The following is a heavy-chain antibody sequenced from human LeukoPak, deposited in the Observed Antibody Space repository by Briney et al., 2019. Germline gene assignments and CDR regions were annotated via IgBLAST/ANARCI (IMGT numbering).Heavy chain of an antibody. CDR2: IKQDGSEK. CDR3: ARDPDGLRGYSFAYFHS. Sequence: PGGSLRLSCAAPGFTFSSYRMSWVRQAPGKGLEWVANIKQDGSEKYYADSVKGRFTISRDNSKNAMYLQMNDLRDEDTAVYYCARDPDGLRGYSFAYFHSWGQGTLVTVSS. J-gene: IGHJ4*02. D-gene: IGHD5-18*01. CDR1: GFTFSSYR. V-gene: IGHV3-7*01.